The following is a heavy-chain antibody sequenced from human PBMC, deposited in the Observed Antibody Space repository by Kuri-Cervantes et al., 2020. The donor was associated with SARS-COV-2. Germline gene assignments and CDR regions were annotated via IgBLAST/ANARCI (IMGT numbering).Heavy chain of an antibody. CDR3: ASTSKNSGWYPV. V-gene: IGHV3-21*01. Sequence: GGSLRLSCAASGFTFSSYSMNWVRQAPGKGLEWVSSISSSSSYIYYADSVKGRFTISRDNAKNSLYLQMNSLRAEDTAVYYCASTSKNSGWYPVWGQGTLVTVSS. CDR1: GFTFSSYS. CDR2: ISSSSSYI. D-gene: IGHD6-19*01. J-gene: IGHJ4*02.